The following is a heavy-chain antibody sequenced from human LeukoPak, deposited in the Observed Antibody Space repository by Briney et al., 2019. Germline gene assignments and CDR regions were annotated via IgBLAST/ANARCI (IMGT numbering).Heavy chain of an antibody. Sequence: GGSLRLSSEASGFTFDDYGMSWVRQSTGKGLEWVSAITNWNGGSTGYADSVRGRFTISRDNAKNSLYLQMNSLRAEDTALYYCARCSRSSTDCYSAFDIWGQGTMVTVSS. CDR3: ARCSRSSTDCYSAFDI. V-gene: IGHV3-20*04. CDR1: GFTFDDYG. J-gene: IGHJ3*02. CDR2: ITNWNGGST. D-gene: IGHD2-2*02.